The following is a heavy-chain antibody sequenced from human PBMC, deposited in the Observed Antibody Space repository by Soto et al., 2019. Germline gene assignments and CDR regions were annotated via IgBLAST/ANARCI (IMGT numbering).Heavy chain of an antibody. CDR3: ASNQYQLLNGYYYYYGMDV. CDR2: IYYSGST. J-gene: IGHJ6*02. Sequence: KPSETLSLTCTVSGGSISSGGYYWSWIRQHPGKGLEWIGYIYYSGSTYYNPSLKSRVTISVDTSKNQFSLKLSSVTAADTAVYYCASNQYQLLNGYYYYYGMDVWGQGTTVTVSS. V-gene: IGHV4-31*03. D-gene: IGHD2-2*01. CDR1: GGSISSGGYY.